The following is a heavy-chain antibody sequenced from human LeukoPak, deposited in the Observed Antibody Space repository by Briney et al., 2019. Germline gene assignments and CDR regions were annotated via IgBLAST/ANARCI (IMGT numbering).Heavy chain of an antibody. CDR3: ARTYYDILTSIRDFDY. D-gene: IGHD3-9*01. CDR1: GFPFSDHY. CDR2: TRNKARSYTT. Sequence: GGSLRLSCAASGFPFSDHYIDWVRQAPGKGLEWVGRTRNKARSYTTDCAASVKGRFTISRDDSKKSVYLQMNSLKTEDTAVYYCARTYYDILTSIRDFDYWGQGTLVTVSS. J-gene: IGHJ4*02. V-gene: IGHV3-72*01.